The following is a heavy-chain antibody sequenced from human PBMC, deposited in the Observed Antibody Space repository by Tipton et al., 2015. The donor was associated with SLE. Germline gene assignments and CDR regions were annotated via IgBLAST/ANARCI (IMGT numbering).Heavy chain of an antibody. J-gene: IGHJ4*02. Sequence: SLRLSCAASGFTFSSYAMSWVRQVPGKGLEWVSAIRGSGSGTYYADSVKGRFTISRDNSKRTLNLQMNSLRAEDTAVYYCARDRGRDYDTLTGYRRHWGQGTLVAASS. D-gene: IGHD3-9*01. CDR1: GFTFSSYA. CDR2: IRGSGSGT. CDR3: ARDRGRDYDTLTGYRRH. V-gene: IGHV3-23*01.